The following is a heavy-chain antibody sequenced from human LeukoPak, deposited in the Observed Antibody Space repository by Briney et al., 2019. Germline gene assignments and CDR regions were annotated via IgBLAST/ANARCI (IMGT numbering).Heavy chain of an antibody. V-gene: IGHV1-8*03. D-gene: IGHD2-2*01. J-gene: IGHJ6*03. Sequence: ASVKVSCKASGYTFTSYDINWVRQATGQGLEWMGWMNPNSGNTGCAQKFQGRVTITRNTSISTAYMELSSLRSEDTAVYYCARGGYCSSTSCRRRISYYYYYTDVWGKGTTVTVSS. CDR2: MNPNSGNT. CDR3: ARGGYCSSTSCRRRISYYYYYTDV. CDR1: GYTFTSYD.